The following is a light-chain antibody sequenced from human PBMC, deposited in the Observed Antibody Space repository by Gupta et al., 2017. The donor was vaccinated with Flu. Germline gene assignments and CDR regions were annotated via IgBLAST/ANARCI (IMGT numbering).Light chain of an antibody. CDR1: QSVDRSS. CDR3: LHSANSPYT. V-gene: IGKV3-20*01. Sequence: TLSLSPGERATLSCRASQSVDRSSLAWFQQRPGQAPRLLIHGASSRATGIPDRFSGTWSGTDFTLTISRLEPEDFAVYFCLHSANSPYTFGQGTKLDIK. J-gene: IGKJ2*01. CDR2: GAS.